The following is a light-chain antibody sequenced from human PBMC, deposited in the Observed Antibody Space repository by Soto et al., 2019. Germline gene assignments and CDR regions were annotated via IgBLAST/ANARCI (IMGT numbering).Light chain of an antibody. CDR1: SGYSSYA. CDR2: LNSDGSH. V-gene: IGLV4-69*01. CDR3: QTWGTGIAV. Sequence: QPVLTQSPSASASLGASVKLTCTLSSGYSSYAIAWHQQQPEKGPRYLMKLNSDGSHGKGDGIPDRFSGSSSGAERYLTISSLQSEDEADYYCQTWGTGIAVFGGGTQLTVL. J-gene: IGLJ7*01.